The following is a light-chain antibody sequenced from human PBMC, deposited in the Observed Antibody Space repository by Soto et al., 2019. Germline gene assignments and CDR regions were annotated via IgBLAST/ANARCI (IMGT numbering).Light chain of an antibody. CDR3: QHYDHLPPFT. CDR1: QDIRKY. V-gene: IGKV1-33*01. Sequence: DIQMTQSPASLSASVGDRVTITCQASQDIRKYLSWYQQKPGRAPKLLIYGASYLEKGVPSRFSGSGYGTDFTFTISSLQPEDIATYYCQHYDHLPPFTFGPGTKVAI. J-gene: IGKJ3*01. CDR2: GAS.